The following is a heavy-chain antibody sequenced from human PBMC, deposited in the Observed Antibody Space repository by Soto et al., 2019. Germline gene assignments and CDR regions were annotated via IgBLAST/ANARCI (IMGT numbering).Heavy chain of an antibody. D-gene: IGHD6-19*01. CDR3: AKGAGSTCYYGMDV. CDR1: GFTFSSYG. V-gene: IGHV3-30*18. Sequence: GGSLRLSCAASGFTFSSYGMHWVRQAPGKGLEWVAVISYDGSNKYYADSVKGRFTISRDNSKNTLYLQMNSLRAEDTAVYYCAKGAGSTCYYGMDVWGQGTTVTVSS. CDR2: ISYDGSNK. J-gene: IGHJ6*02.